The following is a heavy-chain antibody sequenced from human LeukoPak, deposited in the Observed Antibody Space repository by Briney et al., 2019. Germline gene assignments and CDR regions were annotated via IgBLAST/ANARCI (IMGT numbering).Heavy chain of an antibody. J-gene: IGHJ4*02. CDR2: IYTSGST. CDR3: ARVSAAADTSYYFDY. Sequence: PSETLSLTCTVSGGSISSYYWSWIRQPAGKGLEWIGRIYTSGSTNYNPSLKSRVTMSVDTSKDQFSLKLSSVTAADTAVYYCARVSAAADTSYYFDYWGQGTLVTVSS. CDR1: GGSISSYY. V-gene: IGHV4-4*07. D-gene: IGHD2-15*01.